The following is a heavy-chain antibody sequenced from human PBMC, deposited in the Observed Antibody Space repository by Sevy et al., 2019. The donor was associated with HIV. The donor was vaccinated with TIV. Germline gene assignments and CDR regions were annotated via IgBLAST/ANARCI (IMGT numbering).Heavy chain of an antibody. V-gene: IGHV3-30-3*01. J-gene: IGHJ3*02. CDR3: ARDPIAAADTPYDAFDI. CDR1: GFTFSSYA. Sequence: GGSLRLSCAASGFTFSSYAMHWVRQAPGKGLEWVAVISYDGSNKYYADSVKGRFTISRDNSKNTLYLQMNSLRAEDTAVYYCARDPIAAADTPYDAFDIWGQGTMVTVSS. CDR2: ISYDGSNK. D-gene: IGHD6-13*01.